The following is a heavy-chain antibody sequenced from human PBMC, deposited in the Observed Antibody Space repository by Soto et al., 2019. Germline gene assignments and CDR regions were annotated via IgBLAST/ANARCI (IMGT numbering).Heavy chain of an antibody. V-gene: IGHV1-8*01. Sequence: QVQLVQSGAEVKKPGASVKVSCKASGYTFTSYDINWVRQATGQGLEWMGWMNPNSGNTGYAQKFQGGVTITRNTSISTAYMELSSLRSEDTAVYYCARGPSPWNKLVSPLIWGQGTTVTVSS. D-gene: IGHD6-13*01. CDR3: ARGPSPWNKLVSPLI. CDR2: MNPNSGNT. CDR1: GYTFTSYD. J-gene: IGHJ6*02.